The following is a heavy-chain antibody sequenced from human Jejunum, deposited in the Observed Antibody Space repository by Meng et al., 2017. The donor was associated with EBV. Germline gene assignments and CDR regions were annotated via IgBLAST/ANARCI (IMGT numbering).Heavy chain of an antibody. CDR3: ARSSGGVVADYFDY. V-gene: IGHV1-69*06. Sequence: QGQLVQSGAEVKKPGSSVKGSCKASGGTFSNYAFSWVRQAPGQGLEWMGGVIPIFATANYAQKFQGRVTITADKSTSTAYMELRSLRSEDTAVYYCARSSGGVVADYFDYWGQGTLVTVSS. CDR1: GGTFSNYA. CDR2: VIPIFATA. J-gene: IGHJ4*02. D-gene: IGHD3-16*02.